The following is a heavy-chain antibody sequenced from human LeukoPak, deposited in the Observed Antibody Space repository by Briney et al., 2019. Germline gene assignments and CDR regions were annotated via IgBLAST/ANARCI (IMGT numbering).Heavy chain of an antibody. CDR3: AGDPGIAAAGSEFDY. J-gene: IGHJ4*02. CDR2: ISGSGGST. Sequence: QAGGSLRLSCAASGFTFSSSAMSWVRQAPGKGLEWVSAISGSGGSTYYADSVKGRFTISRDNSKNTLYLQMNSLRAEDTAVYYCAGDPGIAAAGSEFDYWGQGTLVTVSS. V-gene: IGHV3-23*01. CDR1: GFTFSSSA. D-gene: IGHD6-13*01.